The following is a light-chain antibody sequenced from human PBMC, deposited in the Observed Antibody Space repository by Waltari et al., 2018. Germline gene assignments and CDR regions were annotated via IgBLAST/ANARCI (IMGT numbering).Light chain of an antibody. Sequence: EIVLTQSPGTLSLSPGERATLSCRARQSVGTYLARYQQTPGQAPRLLIYGASNRAAGIPDRFSGSGSGTDFSLTISRLEPEDFAVYYCQKYERLPATFGQGTKVEIK. J-gene: IGKJ1*01. V-gene: IGKV3-20*01. CDR3: QKYERLPAT. CDR2: GAS. CDR1: QSVGTY.